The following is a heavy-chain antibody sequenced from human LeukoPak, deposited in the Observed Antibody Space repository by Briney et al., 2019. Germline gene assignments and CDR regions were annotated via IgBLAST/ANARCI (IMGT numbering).Heavy chain of an antibody. V-gene: IGHV4-34*01. D-gene: IGHD6-13*01. CDR3: ARHLGSSRVFDY. CDR2: INHSGST. Sequence: SETLSLTCAVYGGSFSGYYWSWIRQPPGKGLEWIGEINHSGSTNYNPSLKSRVTISVDTSKNQFSLKLSSVTAADTAVYYCARHLGSSRVFDYWGQGTLVTVSS. J-gene: IGHJ4*02. CDR1: GGSFSGYY.